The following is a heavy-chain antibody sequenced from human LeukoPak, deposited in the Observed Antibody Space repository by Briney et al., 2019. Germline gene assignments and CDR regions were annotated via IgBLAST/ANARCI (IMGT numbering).Heavy chain of an antibody. Sequence: HPGGSLRLSCATSGFTFSSYAMSWVRQAPGKGLEWVSAISGSGGSTYYADSVKGRFTISRDNSKNTLYLQMNSLRAEDTAVYYCAKDRTVVVPAAIDMGVYWGQGTLVTVSS. CDR3: AKDRTVVVPAAIDMGVY. CDR2: ISGSGGST. V-gene: IGHV3-23*01. J-gene: IGHJ4*02. D-gene: IGHD2-2*02. CDR1: GFTFSSYA.